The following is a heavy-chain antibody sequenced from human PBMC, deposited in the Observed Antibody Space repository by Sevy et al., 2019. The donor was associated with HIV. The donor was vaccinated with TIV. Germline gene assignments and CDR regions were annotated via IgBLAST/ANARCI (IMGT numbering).Heavy chain of an antibody. CDR3: ARLQSCGGDCYYFDS. D-gene: IGHD2-21*02. Sequence: GSVRLSCAASGFTFRRYDMHWVRQAPGRGLEWVAVVASHGNYKSFADFVRGRFTISRDNARNSLDLQMTSLRTEDTAVYYCARLQSCGGDCYYFDSWGQGALVTVSS. CDR1: GFTFRRYD. J-gene: IGHJ4*02. CDR2: VASHGNYK. V-gene: IGHV3-30-3*01.